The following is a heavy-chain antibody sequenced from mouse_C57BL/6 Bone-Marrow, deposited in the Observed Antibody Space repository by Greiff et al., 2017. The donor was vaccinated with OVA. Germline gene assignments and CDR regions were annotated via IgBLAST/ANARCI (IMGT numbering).Heavy chain of an antibody. D-gene: IGHD2-3*01. Sequence: EVQLQQSVAELVRPGASVKLSCTASGFNIQNTYMHWVKQRPEQGLEWIGRIDPANGNTKYAPKFQGKATITADTSSNTAYLQLSSLTSEDTAIYYCARGYSAWFAYWGQGTLVTVSA. J-gene: IGHJ3*01. CDR1: GFNIQNTY. CDR2: IDPANGNT. V-gene: IGHV14-3*01. CDR3: ARGYSAWFAY.